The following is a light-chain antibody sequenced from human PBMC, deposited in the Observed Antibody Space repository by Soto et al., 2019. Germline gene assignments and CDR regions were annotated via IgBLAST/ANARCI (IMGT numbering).Light chain of an antibody. J-gene: IGLJ1*01. Sequence: QSVLTQPASVSGSPGQSITVSCTGISSDVGGSNYVSWYQQHPGKAPRLIIFDANNRPSGVSPRFSGSKSGNTASLTISGLQAADEADYYCSLYTSENTYVFGTGTKVTVL. CDR1: SSDVGGSNY. CDR3: SLYTSENTYV. V-gene: IGLV2-14*03. CDR2: DAN.